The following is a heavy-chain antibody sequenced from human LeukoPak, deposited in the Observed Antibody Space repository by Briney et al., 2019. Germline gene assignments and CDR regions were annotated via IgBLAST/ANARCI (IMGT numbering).Heavy chain of an antibody. CDR2: IYYSGST. Sequence: SETLSLTCTVSGGSISSYYWSWIRQPPGKGLEWIGYIYYSGSTNYNPSLKSRVTISVDTSKNQFSLKLSSVTAADTAVYYCARAGYYDSSGYYDYWGQGTLVTVSS. D-gene: IGHD3-22*01. J-gene: IGHJ4*02. CDR3: ARAGYYDSSGYYDY. V-gene: IGHV4-59*12. CDR1: GGSISSYY.